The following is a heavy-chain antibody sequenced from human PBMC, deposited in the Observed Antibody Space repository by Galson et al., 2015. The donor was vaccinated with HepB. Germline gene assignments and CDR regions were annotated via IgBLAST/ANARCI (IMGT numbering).Heavy chain of an antibody. CDR3: ARARYSGYDWAY. J-gene: IGHJ4*02. V-gene: IGHV1-46*04. CDR2: INPSGGST. CDR1: GYTFTSYY. Sequence: SVKVSCKASGYTFTSYYMHWVRQAPGQGLEWMGIINPSGGSTSYAQKLQGRVTMTRDTSTSTVYMELSSLRSEDTAVYYCARARYSGYDWAYWGQGTLVTVSS. D-gene: IGHD5-12*01.